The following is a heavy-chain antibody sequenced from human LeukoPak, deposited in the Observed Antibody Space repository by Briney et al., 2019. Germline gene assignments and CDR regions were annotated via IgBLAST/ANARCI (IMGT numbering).Heavy chain of an antibody. D-gene: IGHD2-15*01. J-gene: IGHJ3*02. CDR1: GDSFSSNGVA. Sequence: SQTLSLTCVISGDSFSSNGVAWNWIGQSPSRGLEWLGRTYYRSKWYNDYVVSVKSRITINPDTSKNQFSLHLNSVTPEDTAVYYCARGINSAFDIWGQGTLVTVSS. V-gene: IGHV6-1*01. CDR2: TYYRSKWYN. CDR3: ARGINSAFDI.